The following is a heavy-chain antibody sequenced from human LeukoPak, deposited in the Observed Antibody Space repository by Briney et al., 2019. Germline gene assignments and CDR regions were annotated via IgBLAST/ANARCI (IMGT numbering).Heavy chain of an antibody. CDR2: IYYSGST. D-gene: IGHD5-18*01. J-gene: IGHJ4*02. V-gene: IGHV4-59*01. Sequence: SETLSLTCTVSGGSISSYYWSWIRQPAGKGLEWIGYIYYSGSTNYNPSLKSRVTISVDTSKSQFSLKLSSVTAADTAVYYCARDSGYGDPFDYWGQGTLVTVSS. CDR3: ARDSGYGDPFDY. CDR1: GGSISSYY.